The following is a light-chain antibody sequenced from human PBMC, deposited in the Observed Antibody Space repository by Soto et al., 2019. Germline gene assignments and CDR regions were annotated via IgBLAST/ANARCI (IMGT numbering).Light chain of an antibody. CDR1: SSNLGAGYD. CDR2: GNN. CDR3: QSFDSSLKSVL. J-gene: IGLJ2*01. V-gene: IGLV1-40*01. Sequence: QSALTQPPSVSGAPGQRVTISCTGSSSNLGAGYDVHWYQQFPGKVPKLLIYGNNNRPSGVPDRFFGAKSGTSASLAIIGLQAEDEADYYCQSFDSSLKSVLFGGGTKVTVL.